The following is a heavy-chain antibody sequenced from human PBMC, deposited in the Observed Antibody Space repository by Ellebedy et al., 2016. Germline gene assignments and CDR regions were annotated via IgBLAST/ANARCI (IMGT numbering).Heavy chain of an antibody. J-gene: IGHJ4*02. CDR1: GFTFSSYA. CDR3: ARDSAPSYGGYFDY. D-gene: IGHD3-16*01. CDR2: ISYDGSNK. V-gene: IGHV3-30-3*01. Sequence: GGSLRLSCAASGFTFSSYAMHWVRQAPGKGLEWVAVISYDGSNKYYADSVKGRFTISRDNSKNTLYPQMNSLRAEDTAVYYCARDSAPSYGGYFDYWGQGTLVTVSS.